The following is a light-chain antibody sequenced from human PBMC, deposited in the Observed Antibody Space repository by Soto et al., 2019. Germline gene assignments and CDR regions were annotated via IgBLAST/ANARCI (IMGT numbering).Light chain of an antibody. CDR2: NVY. Sequence: LTQPASISGSPGQSITISCTGTSSDVGAYNFVSWHQQHQGKAPKLMIYNVYDRPSGISYRFSGPKSGNTASLTISGLQGEDEADYYCSAYTVSRTYVFGTGTKVTVL. CDR1: SSDVGAYNF. CDR3: SAYTVSRTYV. V-gene: IGLV2-14*03. J-gene: IGLJ1*01.